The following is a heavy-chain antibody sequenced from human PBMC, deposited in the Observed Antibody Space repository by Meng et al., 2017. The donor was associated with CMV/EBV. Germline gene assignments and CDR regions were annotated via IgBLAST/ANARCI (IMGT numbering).Heavy chain of an antibody. V-gene: IGHV4-59*01. CDR2: IYYSGGT. CDR1: GGSISSYY. Sequence: GSLRLSCTVSGGSISSYYWSWIRQPAGKGLEWIGYIYYSGGTNYNPSLKSRVTISVDTSKNQFSLKLSSVTAADTAVYYCARGNYGMDVWGQGTTVTVSS. CDR3: ARGNYGMDV. J-gene: IGHJ6*02.